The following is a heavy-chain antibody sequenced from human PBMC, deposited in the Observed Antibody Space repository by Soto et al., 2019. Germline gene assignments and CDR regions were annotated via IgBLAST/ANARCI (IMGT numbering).Heavy chain of an antibody. CDR3: ARAWGGVPDF. D-gene: IGHD3-16*01. J-gene: IGHJ4*02. CDR1: GGSFSTYY. Sequence: QVQLQQWGAGLLKPSETLSLTCAVYGGSFSTYYWSWIRQPPGKGLEWIGDINRSGSTNYNPSLKCRVTISVDTSKNQFSLKLSSVTAADTAVYYCARAWGGVPDFWGQGTLVTVSS. V-gene: IGHV4-34*01. CDR2: INRSGST.